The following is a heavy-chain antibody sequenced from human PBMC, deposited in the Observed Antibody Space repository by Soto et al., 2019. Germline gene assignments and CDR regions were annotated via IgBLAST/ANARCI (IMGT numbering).Heavy chain of an antibody. CDR2: IHYTGNT. D-gene: IGHD3-22*01. CDR3: ARVDNYYDSSGYWKGPFDI. Sequence: SETLSLTCIVSGVSISSNYWSWIRQPPGQGLEWIGYIHYTGNTNFNPSLKNRVIISVDTSKNQFSLRLSSVTAADTAVYYCARVDNYYDSSGYWKGPFDIWGQGTMVTVSS. V-gene: IGHV4-59*01. CDR1: GVSISSNY. J-gene: IGHJ3*02.